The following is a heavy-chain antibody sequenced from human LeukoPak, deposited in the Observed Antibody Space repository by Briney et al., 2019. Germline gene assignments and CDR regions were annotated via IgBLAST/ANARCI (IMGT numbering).Heavy chain of an antibody. V-gene: IGHV1-2*02. CDR1: GYTFTNLY. CDR3: ARDARWNKIYS. Sequence: ASVKVSCKASGYTFTNLYIHWVRQAPGQGLEWMGWINPNSGGTNTAQRFQGRVTMTRDTSIGTAYMKLSRLTSDDTAMYYCARDARWNKIYSWGQGTLVTVSS. J-gene: IGHJ4*02. CDR2: INPNSGGT. D-gene: IGHD5-24*01.